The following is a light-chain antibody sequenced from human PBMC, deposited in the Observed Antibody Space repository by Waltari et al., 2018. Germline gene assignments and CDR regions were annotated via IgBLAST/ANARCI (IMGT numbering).Light chain of an antibody. CDR1: QSVSSY. CDR2: DVS. Sequence: DIVLTQSPPTLSLSPGDSATLSCMASQSVSSYLAWYQQKPGQAPRLLIYDVSNRATGIPARFSGSGLGPVSTFTISSRESEVFAVYYCQHRGNWPLTFGGGTKVEIK. CDR3: QHRGNWPLT. V-gene: IGKV3-11*01. J-gene: IGKJ4*01.